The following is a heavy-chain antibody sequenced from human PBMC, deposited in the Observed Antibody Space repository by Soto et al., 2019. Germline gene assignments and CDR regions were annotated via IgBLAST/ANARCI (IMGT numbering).Heavy chain of an antibody. V-gene: IGHV4-39*01. D-gene: IGHD2-2*01. J-gene: IGHJ4*02. CDR1: GGSISSSSYY. CDR2: IYYSGST. Sequence: NPSETLSLTCTVSGGSISSSSYYWGWIRQPPGKGLEWIGSIYYSGSTYYNPSLKSRVTISVDTSKNRFSLKLSSVTAADTAVYYCARPGFCSRTDCSDFDYWGQGTQVTVSS. CDR3: ARPGFCSRTDCSDFDY.